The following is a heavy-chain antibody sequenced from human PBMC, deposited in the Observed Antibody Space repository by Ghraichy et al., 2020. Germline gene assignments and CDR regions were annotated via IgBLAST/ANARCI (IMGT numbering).Heavy chain of an antibody. J-gene: IGHJ5*02. CDR3: ARVDGDWFDP. Sequence: SETLSLTCTVSGGSISSYYWSWIRQPPGKGLEWIGYIYYSGSTNYNPSLKSRVTISVDTSKNQFSLKLSSVTAADTAVYYWARVDGDWFDPWGQGTLVTVSS. D-gene: IGHD3-10*01. CDR1: GGSISSYY. V-gene: IGHV4-59*01. CDR2: IYYSGST.